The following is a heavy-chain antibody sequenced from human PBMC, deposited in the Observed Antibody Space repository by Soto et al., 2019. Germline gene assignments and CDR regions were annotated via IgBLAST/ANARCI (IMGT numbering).Heavy chain of an antibody. CDR2: INPTDGST. J-gene: IGHJ4*02. CDR3: ARDPRGTASRFDY. Sequence: QVQLVQSGAEVKKPGASVKVSCTASGYTFTDYYIHWVRQAPGQGLEWMGIINPTDGSTSYPQTFQDRVTMARDTSTSSVYMELSSLTSEYTAIYYCARDPRGTASRFDYWGQGTLVTVSS. V-gene: IGHV1-46*01. D-gene: IGHD3-16*01. CDR1: GYTFTDYY.